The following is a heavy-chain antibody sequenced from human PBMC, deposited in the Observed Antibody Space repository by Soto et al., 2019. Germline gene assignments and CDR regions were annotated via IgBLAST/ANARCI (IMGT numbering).Heavy chain of an antibody. D-gene: IGHD6-19*01. V-gene: IGHV4-31*03. CDR2: IYYSGST. Sequence: QVQLQESGPGLMKPSQTLSLTCTVSGGSISSGGYYWSWIRQHPGKGLEWIGYIYYSGSTYYNPSLKSRVTISVDTSKNQFSLKLSSVTAADTAVYYCARIVKGWLQRYDYWGQGTLVTVSS. J-gene: IGHJ4*02. CDR3: ARIVKGWLQRYDY. CDR1: GGSISSGGYY.